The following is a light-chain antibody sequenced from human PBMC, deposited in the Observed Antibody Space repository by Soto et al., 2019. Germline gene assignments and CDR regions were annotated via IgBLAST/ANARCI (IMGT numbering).Light chain of an antibody. CDR1: QSVSTN. CDR3: QQFHNWPWT. CDR2: GAS. J-gene: IGKJ1*01. Sequence: EIVMTQSPATLSVSPGERATLSCRASQSVSTNLAWYQQKPGQAPRLLIYGASTRATGIPARFSGSASGTEFTLTISSLLSEDFAVYYCQQFHNWPWTFGQGTKVDIK. V-gene: IGKV3-15*01.